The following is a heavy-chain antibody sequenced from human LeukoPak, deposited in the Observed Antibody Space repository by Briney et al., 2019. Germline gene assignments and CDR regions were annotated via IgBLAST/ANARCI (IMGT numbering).Heavy chain of an antibody. CDR2: IYTSGST. CDR1: GGSISSGSYY. D-gene: IGHD4-17*01. Sequence: SQTLSLTCTVSGGSISSGSYYWSWIRQPAGKGLEWIGRIYTSGSTNYNPSLKSRVTISVDTSKNQLSLKLSSVTAADTAVYYCARDDYVRLDPRGQGTLVTVSS. V-gene: IGHV4-61*02. CDR3: ARDDYVRLDP. J-gene: IGHJ5*02.